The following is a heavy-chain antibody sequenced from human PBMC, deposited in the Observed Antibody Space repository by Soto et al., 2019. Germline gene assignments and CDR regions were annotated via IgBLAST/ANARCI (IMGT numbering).Heavy chain of an antibody. D-gene: IGHD3-9*01. J-gene: IGHJ4*02. V-gene: IGHV3-23*01. CDR2: ISGSGGST. Sequence: PGGSLRLSCAASGFTFSSYAMSWVRQAPGKGLEWVSAISGSGGSTYYADSVKGRFTISRDNSKNTLYLQMNSLRAEDTAVYYCAKDPPRGLRYFDWLLNFDYWGQGTLVTVSS. CDR1: GFTFSSYA. CDR3: AKDPPRGLRYFDWLLNFDY.